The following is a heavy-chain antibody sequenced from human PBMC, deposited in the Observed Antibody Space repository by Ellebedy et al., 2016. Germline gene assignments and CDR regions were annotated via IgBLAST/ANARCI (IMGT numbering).Heavy chain of an antibody. J-gene: IGHJ4*02. Sequence: GESLKISXAASGFTVSSNYMSWVRQAPGKGLEWVSVIYSGGSTYYADSVKGRFTISRDNSRNTLYLQMNSLRAEDTAVYYCAKTEGITMIVVVIYQYFDYWGQGTLVTVSS. CDR2: IYSGGST. D-gene: IGHD3-22*01. CDR1: GFTVSSNY. V-gene: IGHV3-53*01. CDR3: AKTEGITMIVVVIYQYFDY.